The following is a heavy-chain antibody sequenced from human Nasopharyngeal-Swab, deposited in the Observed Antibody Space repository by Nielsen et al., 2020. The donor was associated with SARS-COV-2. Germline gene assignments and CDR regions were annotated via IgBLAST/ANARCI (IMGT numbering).Heavy chain of an antibody. V-gene: IGHV3-23*01. CDR1: GFTFSSYA. J-gene: IGHJ6*02. CDR2: ISGSGGST. D-gene: IGHD3-9*01. Sequence: GEPLKISCAASGFTFSSYAMSWVRQAPGKGLEWVSAISGSGGSTYYADSVKGRFTISRDNSKNTLYLQMNSLRAEDTAVYYRAKAPAAYYDILIGYYYYGMDVWGQGTTVTVSS. CDR3: AKAPAAYYDILIGYYYYGMDV.